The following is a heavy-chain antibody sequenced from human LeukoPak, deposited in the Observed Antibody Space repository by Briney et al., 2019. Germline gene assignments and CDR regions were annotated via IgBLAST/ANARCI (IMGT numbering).Heavy chain of an antibody. J-gene: IGHJ4*02. V-gene: IGHV3-30-3*01. CDR3: ARDPFDY. CDR1: GFTFSSYA. CDR2: ISYDGSNK. Sequence: GGSLRLSCAASGFTFSSYAMHWVRQAPGKGLEWVAVISYDGSNKYYADSVKGRFTISRDNSKNTLYLQMNSLRAEDTAVYYCARDPFDYWGQGILVAVSP.